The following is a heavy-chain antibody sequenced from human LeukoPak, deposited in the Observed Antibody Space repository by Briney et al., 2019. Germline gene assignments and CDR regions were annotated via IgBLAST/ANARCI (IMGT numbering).Heavy chain of an antibody. D-gene: IGHD3-22*01. V-gene: IGHV3-23*01. CDR1: GFTFSSYA. J-gene: IGHJ4*02. CDR3: AKVIVVVITVFDY. Sequence: VGSLRLSCAASGFTFSSYAMSWVRQAPGKGLEWVSAISGSGGSTYYADSVKGRFTISRDNSKNTLYLQMNSLRAEDTAVYYCAKVIVVVITVFDYWGQGTLVTVSS. CDR2: ISGSGGST.